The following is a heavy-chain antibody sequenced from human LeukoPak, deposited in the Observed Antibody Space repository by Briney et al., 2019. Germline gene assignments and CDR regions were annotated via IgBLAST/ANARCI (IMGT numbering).Heavy chain of an antibody. CDR2: IFYSGSP. J-gene: IGHJ4*02. D-gene: IGHD3-22*01. V-gene: IGHV4-59*12. CDR3: ARGESSGYHHY. Sequence: SETLSLTCTVSGDSISSYYWSWIRQPPGKGLEWIGNIFYSGSPNYNPSLKSRVTTSFDTSKNQFSLKLSFVTAADTAVYYCARGESSGYHHYWGQGTLVTVSS. CDR1: GDSISSYY.